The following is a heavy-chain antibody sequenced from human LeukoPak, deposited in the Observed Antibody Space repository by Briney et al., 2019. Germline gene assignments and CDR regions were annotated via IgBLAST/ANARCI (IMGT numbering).Heavy chain of an antibody. J-gene: IGHJ6*03. D-gene: IGHD2-21*01. CDR3: ARDLGGVMAYSHYMDV. Sequence: PGGSLRLSCAASGFTFSSYSMNWVRQAPGKGLEWVSYISSSSSTIYYADSVKGRFTISRDNAKNSLYLQMNSLRAEDTAVYYCARDLGGVMAYSHYMDVWGKGTTVTVSS. CDR2: ISSSSSTI. V-gene: IGHV3-48*01. CDR1: GFTFSSYS.